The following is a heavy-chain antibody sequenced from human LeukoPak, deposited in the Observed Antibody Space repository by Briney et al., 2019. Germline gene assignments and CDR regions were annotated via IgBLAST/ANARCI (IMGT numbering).Heavy chain of an antibody. CDR3: ASRTTAPATDY. D-gene: IGHD2/OR15-2a*01. CDR1: GYTFTSYG. CDR2: ISAYNGNT. J-gene: IGHJ4*02. V-gene: IGHV1-18*01. Sequence: VASVKVSCKASGYTFTSYGISWVRQAPGQGLEWMGWISAYNGNTNYAQKLQGRVTMTTDTSTSTAYMELRSLRSEDTAVYYCASRTTAPATDYWGQGTLVTVSS.